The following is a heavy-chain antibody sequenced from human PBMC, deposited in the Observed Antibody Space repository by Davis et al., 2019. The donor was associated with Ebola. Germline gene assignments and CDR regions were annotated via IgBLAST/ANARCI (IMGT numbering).Heavy chain of an antibody. Sequence: GSLRLSCTVSGGSISSYYWSWIRQPPGKGLEWIGYISYSGNTNYNPSLKSRVTISVDTSKNQFSLKLSSVTAADTAVYYCARAVYDSSGYRLDYWGQGTLVTVSS. D-gene: IGHD3-22*01. CDR2: ISYSGNT. J-gene: IGHJ4*02. V-gene: IGHV4-59*08. CDR3: ARAVYDSSGYRLDY. CDR1: GGSISSYY.